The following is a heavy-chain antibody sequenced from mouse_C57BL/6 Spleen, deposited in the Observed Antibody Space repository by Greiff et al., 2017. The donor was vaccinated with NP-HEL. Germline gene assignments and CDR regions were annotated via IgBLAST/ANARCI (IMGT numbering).Heavy chain of an antibody. J-gene: IGHJ3*01. V-gene: IGHV1-15*01. Sequence: QVQLQQSGAELVRPGASVTLSCKASGYTFTDYEMHWVKQTPVHGLEWIGAIDPETGGTAYNQKFKGKAILTADKSSSTAYMELRSLTSEDSAVYYCTKGVYYSNFAYWGQGTLVTVSA. D-gene: IGHD2-5*01. CDR1: GYTFTDYE. CDR3: TKGVYYSNFAY. CDR2: IDPETGGT.